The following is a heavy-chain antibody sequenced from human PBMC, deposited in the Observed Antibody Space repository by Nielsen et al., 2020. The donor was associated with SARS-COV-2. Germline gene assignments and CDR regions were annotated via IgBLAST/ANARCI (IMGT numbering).Heavy chain of an antibody. V-gene: IGHV3-21*04. Sequence: GESLKISCAASGFTFSIYSMNWVRQAPGKGLEWVASISGDSNYIFYSELVKGRFTMSRDNGKNSLFLQLNNLRAEDTAVYYCVYGVLESWGQGTLVIVSS. J-gene: IGHJ4*02. D-gene: IGHD3-16*01. CDR1: GFTFSIYS. CDR2: ISGDSNYI. CDR3: VYGVLES.